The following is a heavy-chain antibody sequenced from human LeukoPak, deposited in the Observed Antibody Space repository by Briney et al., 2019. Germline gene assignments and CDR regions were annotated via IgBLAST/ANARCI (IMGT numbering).Heavy chain of an antibody. Sequence: ASVTVSCKASGGTFSSYAISWVRQAPGQGLEWMGRIIPILGIANYAQKFQGRVTITADKSTSTAYMELSSLRSEDTAVYYCARLIRGYSGYDSGSSDYWGQGTLVTVSS. D-gene: IGHD5-12*01. CDR1: GGTFSSYA. J-gene: IGHJ4*02. CDR3: ARLIRGYSGYDSGSSDY. V-gene: IGHV1-69*04. CDR2: IIPILGIA.